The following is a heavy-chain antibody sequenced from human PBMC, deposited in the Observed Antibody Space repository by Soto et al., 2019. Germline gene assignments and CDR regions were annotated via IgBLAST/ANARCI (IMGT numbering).Heavy chain of an antibody. CDR1: GFAFSSYA. J-gene: IGHJ5*02. V-gene: IGHV3-23*01. D-gene: IGHD2-15*01. CDR2: ISGSGGST. Sequence: GGSLRLSCAASGFAFSSYAMSWVRQAPGKGLEWVSAISGSGGSTYYADSVKGRFTIARDNSKNTLYLQMNSLRAEDTAVYYCAKTVDPDIVVVVAANNWFDPWGQGTLVTVSS. CDR3: AKTVDPDIVVVVAANNWFDP.